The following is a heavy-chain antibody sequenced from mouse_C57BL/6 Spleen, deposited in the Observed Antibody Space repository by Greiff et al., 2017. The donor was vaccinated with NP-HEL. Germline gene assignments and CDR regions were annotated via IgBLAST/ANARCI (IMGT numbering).Heavy chain of an antibody. V-gene: IGHV1-63*01. CDR3: ARCAAGYFDV. CDR2: IYPGGGYT. D-gene: IGHD6-1*01. J-gene: IGHJ1*03. Sequence: QVQLQQSGAELVRPGTSVKMSCKASGYTFTNYWIGWAKQRPGHGLEWIGDIYPGGGYTNYNEKFKGKATLTADKSSSSAYMQFSSLTSEDSAIYYCARCAAGYFDVWSTGTTVTVSS. CDR1: GYTFTNYW.